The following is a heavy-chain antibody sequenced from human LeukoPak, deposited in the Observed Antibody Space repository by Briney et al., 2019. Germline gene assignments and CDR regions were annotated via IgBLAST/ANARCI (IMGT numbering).Heavy chain of an antibody. CDR3: ARVVVVVPTPVKYFDY. Sequence: SETLSLTCTVSGGSISSGGYYWSWIRQHPGKGLEWIGYIYYSGSTYYNPSLKSRVTISVDTSKNQFSLKLSSVTAADTAVYYCARVVVVVPTPVKYFDYWGQGTLVTVSS. V-gene: IGHV4-31*03. CDR2: IYYSGST. J-gene: IGHJ4*02. CDR1: GGSISSGGYY. D-gene: IGHD2-15*01.